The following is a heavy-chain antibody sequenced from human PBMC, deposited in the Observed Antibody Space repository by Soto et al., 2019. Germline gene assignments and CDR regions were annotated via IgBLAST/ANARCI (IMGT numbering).Heavy chain of an antibody. V-gene: IGHV2-5*02. CDR3: AHTFLTRGRVDNWFDP. CDR1: GFSLTTSGVG. D-gene: IGHD5-12*01. J-gene: IGHJ5*02. CDR2: IYWDDDK. Sequence: QITLKESGPTLVKPTQTLTLTCTFSGFSLTTSGVGVGWIRQPPGKALEWLAVIYWDDDKRYSPSLKSRLTNPKDTTKNQVVLTMTNRHPVDPATYYCAHTFLTRGRVDNWFDPWGQGTLVTVSS.